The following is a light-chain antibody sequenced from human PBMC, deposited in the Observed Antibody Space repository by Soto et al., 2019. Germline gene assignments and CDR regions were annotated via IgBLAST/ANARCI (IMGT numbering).Light chain of an antibody. CDR2: DTS. Sequence: DVQMTQSPSSLSASVGDRVTITCQASHDIGTYLNWYQHKPGKAPTLLIFDTSHLATGVPARFSGGGSDTDFTFTITNLQPEDFAVYYCQQFDSVPLTFGGGTHVEI. V-gene: IGKV1-33*01. CDR3: QQFDSVPLT. J-gene: IGKJ4*01. CDR1: HDIGTY.